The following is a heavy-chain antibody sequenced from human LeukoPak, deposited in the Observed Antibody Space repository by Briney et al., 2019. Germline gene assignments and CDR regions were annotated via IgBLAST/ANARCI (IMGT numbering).Heavy chain of an antibody. J-gene: IGHJ5*02. V-gene: IGHV1-18*01. D-gene: IGHD2-21*01. CDR2: VSGYNGNT. CDR1: GYTFTSFD. Sequence: ASVKVSCKASGYTFTSFDINWVRQAPGQGLEWMGWVSGYNGNTNYAQKFEGRVAMTTDTSSSTAYMELRSLKSDDTAIYYCARGDWFDPWGQGTLVTVSS. CDR3: ARGDWFDP.